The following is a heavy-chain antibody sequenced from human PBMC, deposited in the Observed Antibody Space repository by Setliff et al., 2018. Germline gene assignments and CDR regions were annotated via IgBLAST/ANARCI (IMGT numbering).Heavy chain of an antibody. V-gene: IGHV3-30*14. CDR3: ARQLRHAFDI. J-gene: IGHJ3*02. CDR2: SRYAENYQ. D-gene: IGHD1-1*01. CDR1: GFTFSSHW. Sequence: GGSLRLSCGASGFTFSSHWMTWVRQAPGKGLEWVAVSRYAENYQYYADSVRGRFTISRDKAKNTLYLQMNSLRAEDTAIYYCARQLRHAFDIWGQGTMVTVSS.